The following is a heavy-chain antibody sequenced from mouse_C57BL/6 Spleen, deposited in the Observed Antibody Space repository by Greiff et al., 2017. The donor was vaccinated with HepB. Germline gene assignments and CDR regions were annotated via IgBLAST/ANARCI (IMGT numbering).Heavy chain of an antibody. CDR1: GFTFSDYG. V-gene: IGHV5-17*01. Sequence: EVQVVESGGGLVKPGGSLKLSCAASGFTFSDYGMHWVRQAPEKGLEWVAYISSGSSTIYYADTVKGRFTISRDNAKNTLFLQMTSLRSEDTAMYYCARRGNYVGLDAMDYWGQGTSVTVSS. J-gene: IGHJ4*01. CDR2: ISSGSSTI. D-gene: IGHD2-1*01. CDR3: ARRGNYVGLDAMDY.